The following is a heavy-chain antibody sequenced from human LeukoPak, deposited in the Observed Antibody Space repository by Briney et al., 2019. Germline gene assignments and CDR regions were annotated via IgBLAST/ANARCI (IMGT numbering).Heavy chain of an antibody. CDR3: AGSYYGPGT. CDR1: GYTFTGYY. V-gene: IGHV1-2*06. D-gene: IGHD3-10*01. J-gene: IGHJ5*02. Sequence: ASVKVSRKASGYTFTGYYMHRVRQAPGQGREWMGRINPNSGGTNYAQKFQGRVTMTRDTSISTAYMELSRLRSDDTAAYYCAGSYYGPGTWGQGTLVTVSS. CDR2: INPNSGGT.